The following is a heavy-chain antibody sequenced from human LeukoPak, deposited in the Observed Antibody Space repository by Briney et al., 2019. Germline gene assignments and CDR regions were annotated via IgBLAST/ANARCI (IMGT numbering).Heavy chain of an antibody. CDR3: ARLGVVGNLDF. Sequence: SETLSLTCAVYGGSFSGYYWSWIRQPPGKGLEWIGEINHSGSTNYNPSLRSRLTISVDTSKNQFSLKVDSVTAADTAIYYCARLGVVGNLDFWGQGSLVTVSS. J-gene: IGHJ4*02. D-gene: IGHD1-26*01. CDR1: GGSFSGYY. CDR2: INHSGST. V-gene: IGHV4-34*01.